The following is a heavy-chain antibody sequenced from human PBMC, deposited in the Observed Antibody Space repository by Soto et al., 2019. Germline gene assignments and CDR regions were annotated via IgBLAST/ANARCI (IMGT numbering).Heavy chain of an antibody. J-gene: IGHJ4*02. D-gene: IGHD2-21*02. CDR1: GGSISSGGYY. Sequence: QVQLQESGPGLVKPSQTLSLTCTVSGGSISSGGYYLSWIRQHPGKGLEWIGYVYYSGSTYYNPSLMRHVTISVDTSKNQSSLKLSSVTAADTAVYYCTHCGGDCYSGFDYWGQGTLVTVSS. CDR2: VYYSGST. CDR3: THCGGDCYSGFDY. V-gene: IGHV4-31*01.